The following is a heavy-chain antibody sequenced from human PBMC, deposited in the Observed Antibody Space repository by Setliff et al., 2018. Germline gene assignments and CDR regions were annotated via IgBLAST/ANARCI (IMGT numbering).Heavy chain of an antibody. CDR1: GFSFTDFW. J-gene: IGHJ5*02. V-gene: IGHV5-51*01. D-gene: IGHD3-10*01. CDR2: IYAGDSDT. Sequence: PGESLTISCKGSGFSFTDFWIGWVRQMPGKGLEWMGLIYAGDSDTRYNPSFQGRVTMSADKSINTPYLQWSSLKASDTAIYYCARQKSTGSGNNWFDPWGQGTLVTVSS. CDR3: ARQKSTGSGNNWFDP.